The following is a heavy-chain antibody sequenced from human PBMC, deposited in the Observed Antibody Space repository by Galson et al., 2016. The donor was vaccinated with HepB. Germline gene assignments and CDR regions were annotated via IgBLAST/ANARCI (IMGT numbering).Heavy chain of an antibody. V-gene: IGHV3-30*03. Sequence: SLRLSCAASGFTFNNYGMHWVRQAPGKGLEWVAVISSDGSNVYHVDSVKGRFTISRDNSKNTLYLQMSSLRPEDTAVNYCARDGATAPEGYYYGMDVWGQGTTVTVSS. D-gene: IGHD1-26*01. CDR1: GFTFNNYG. J-gene: IGHJ6*02. CDR2: ISSDGSNV. CDR3: ARDGATAPEGYYYGMDV.